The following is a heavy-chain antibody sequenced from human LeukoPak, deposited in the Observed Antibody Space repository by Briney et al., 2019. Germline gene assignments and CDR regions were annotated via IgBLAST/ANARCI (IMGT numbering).Heavy chain of an antibody. CDR3: ARDPSIVGATTGDY. D-gene: IGHD1-26*01. Sequence: SVNVSCKASGYTFTGYYMHWVRQAPGQGLEWMGWINPNSGGTNYAQKFQGRVTMTRDTSISTAYMELSRLRSDDTAVYYCARDPSIVGATTGDYWGQGTLVTVSS. CDR2: INPNSGGT. CDR1: GYTFTGYY. J-gene: IGHJ4*02. V-gene: IGHV1-2*02.